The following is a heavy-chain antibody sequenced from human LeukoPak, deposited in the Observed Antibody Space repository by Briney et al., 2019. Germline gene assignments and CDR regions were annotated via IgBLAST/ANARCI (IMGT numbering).Heavy chain of an antibody. V-gene: IGHV1-8*01. D-gene: IGHD3-3*01. J-gene: IGHJ4*02. CDR2: MNPNSGNT. Sequence: ASVKVSCKASGYTFTSYDINWVRQATGQGLEWMGWMNPNSGNTGYAQKFQGRVTMTEDTSTDTAYMELSSLRSEDTAVYYCATARFLEWLLGYYFDYWGQGTLVTVSS. CDR3: ATARFLEWLLGYYFDY. CDR1: GYTFTSYD.